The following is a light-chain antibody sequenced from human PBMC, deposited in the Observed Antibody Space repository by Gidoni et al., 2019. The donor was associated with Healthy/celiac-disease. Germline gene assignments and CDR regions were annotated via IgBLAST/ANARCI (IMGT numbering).Light chain of an antibody. CDR3: QQRSNWPPLT. CDR2: DAA. V-gene: IGKV3-11*02. J-gene: IGKJ4*01. Sequence: IVLTHSLATLSLSPGARATLSCRASHRVSSYLAWYQQKPRQDPSLLSYDAANRATGIPARFSGSGSGRDFTITISSLEPEDFAVYYCQQRSNWPPLTFGGGTKVEIK. CDR1: HRVSSY.